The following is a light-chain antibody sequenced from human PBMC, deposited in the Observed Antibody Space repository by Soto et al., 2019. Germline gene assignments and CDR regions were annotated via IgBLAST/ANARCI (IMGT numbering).Light chain of an antibody. CDR1: QSVSSN. Sequence: EIVMTPSPATLSVSPGERATLSCRASQSVSSNLAWYQQKPGQAPRLLIYGASTRATGIPARFSGSGSGTEFALTISSLQSEDFAVYYCQQYNNWPPLTFGGGTKVDIK. J-gene: IGKJ4*01. CDR2: GAS. V-gene: IGKV3-15*01. CDR3: QQYNNWPPLT.